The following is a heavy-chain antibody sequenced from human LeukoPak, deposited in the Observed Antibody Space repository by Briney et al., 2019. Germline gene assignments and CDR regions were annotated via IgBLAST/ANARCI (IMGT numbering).Heavy chain of an antibody. CDR2: ISSQYGNT. J-gene: IGHJ4*02. CDR1: GYIFTSYG. D-gene: IGHD3-16*01. V-gene: IGHV1-18*01. Sequence: ASVKVSCKTSGYIFTSYGISWVRQAPGQGLEWMGWISSQYGNTNYAQKLQGRVTLTTDSSTGTAYMELRSLRSDDTAVYYCARGELGGDDYVWGTPVTDYWGQGTLVTVSS. CDR3: ARGELGGDDYVWGTPVTDY.